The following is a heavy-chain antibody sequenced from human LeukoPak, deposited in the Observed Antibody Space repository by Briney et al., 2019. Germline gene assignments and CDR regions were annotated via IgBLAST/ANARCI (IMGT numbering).Heavy chain of an antibody. D-gene: IGHD2-2*01. V-gene: IGHV1-46*01. CDR2: INPSGGST. CDR1: GYTFTSYY. Sequence: ASVKVSCKASGYTFTSYYMHWVRQAPGQGLEWMGIINPSGGSTSYAQKFQGRVTMTRDTSTSTAYMELSSLRSEDTAVYYCARVYCSSTSCPHGYFDYWGQGTLVTVSS. J-gene: IGHJ4*02. CDR3: ARVYCSSTSCPHGYFDY.